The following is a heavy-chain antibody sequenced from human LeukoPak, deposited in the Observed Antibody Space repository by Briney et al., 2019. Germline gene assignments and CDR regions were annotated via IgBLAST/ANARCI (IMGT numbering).Heavy chain of an antibody. Sequence: GASVKVSCKASGYSFIGYQMHWVRQAPGQGLEWMGWINPNSGGTIYAQKFQGRVTMARDTSISTAYMELSRLRSDDTAVYYCARVDPAASYAFDIWGQGTMVTVSS. CDR1: GYSFIGYQ. CDR3: ARVDPAASYAFDI. J-gene: IGHJ3*02. V-gene: IGHV1-2*02. CDR2: INPNSGGT. D-gene: IGHD2-2*01.